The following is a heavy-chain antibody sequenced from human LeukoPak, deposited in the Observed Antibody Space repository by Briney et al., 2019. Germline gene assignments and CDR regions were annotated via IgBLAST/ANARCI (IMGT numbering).Heavy chain of an antibody. CDR2: MNNGPGAT. CDR1: GFSFSTSP. CDR3: AKAHYDLLDV. Sequence: GSLRLSCAASGFSFSTSPMSWVRQPPGKGLEWVSAMNNGPGATFYRDSVRGRFTISRDDSKSTPYLQMNSLRAEDTGTYYCAKAHYDLLDVWGQGTTVTVSS. V-gene: IGHV3-23*01. J-gene: IGHJ6*02. D-gene: IGHD5-12*01.